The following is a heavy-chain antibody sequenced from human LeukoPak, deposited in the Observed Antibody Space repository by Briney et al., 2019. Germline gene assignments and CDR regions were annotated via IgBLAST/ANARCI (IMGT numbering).Heavy chain of an antibody. J-gene: IGHJ6*03. CDR3: ASAIVAAEENYYYYMDV. Sequence: PSETLSLTCTVSGGSISSYYWSWLRQPPGKGLEWIGYIYYSGSTNYNPSLKSRVTISVDTSKNQFSLKLSSVTAADTAVYYCASAIVAAEENYYYYMDVWGKGPTVTVSS. CDR1: GGSISSYY. V-gene: IGHV4-59*12. CDR2: IYYSGST. D-gene: IGHD5-12*01.